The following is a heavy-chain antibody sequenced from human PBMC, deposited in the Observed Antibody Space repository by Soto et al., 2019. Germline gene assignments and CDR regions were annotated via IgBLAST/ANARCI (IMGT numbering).Heavy chain of an antibody. D-gene: IGHD5-18*01. CDR3: ARSVDTTMVTGWFDP. V-gene: IGHV2-26*01. CDR2: IFSNDEK. CDR1: GFSLSNARMG. J-gene: IGHJ5*02. Sequence: QVTLKESGPVLVKPTETLTLTCTVSGFSLSNARMGVSWIRQPPGKALEWLAHIFSNDEKSVSTSLQTRLTNVKDTSKGQVVLTMTNMDPVDTATYYCARSVDTTMVTGWFDPWGQGTLVTVSA.